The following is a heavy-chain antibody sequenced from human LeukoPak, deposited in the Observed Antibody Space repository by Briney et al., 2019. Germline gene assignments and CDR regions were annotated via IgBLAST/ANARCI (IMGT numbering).Heavy chain of an antibody. D-gene: IGHD5-24*01. V-gene: IGHV1-69*04. CDR3: ARDRAVEMATIMDY. J-gene: IGHJ4*02. Sequence: SVKVSCKASGGTFSSYAISWVRQAPGQGLEWMGRIIPILGIANYAQKFQGRVTITADRSTSTAYMELSSLRSEDTAVYYCARDRAVEMATIMDYWGQGTLVTVSS. CDR1: GGTFSSYA. CDR2: IIPILGIA.